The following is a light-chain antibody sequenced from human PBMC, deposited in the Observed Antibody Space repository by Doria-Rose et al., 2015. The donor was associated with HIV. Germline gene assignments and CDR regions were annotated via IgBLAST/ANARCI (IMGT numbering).Light chain of an antibody. J-gene: IGKJ1*01. CDR2: AAS. V-gene: IGKV1-39*01. Sequence: TQSPSSLSATVGDRVTITCRASQNINRVLNWYQRKPGKVPKVLIYAASSLQSGVPSRFSGSGSGTDFTLTISSLQPEDFATYYCQQSFSTPRTFGQGTKVEIK. CDR3: QQSFSTPRT. CDR1: QNINRV.